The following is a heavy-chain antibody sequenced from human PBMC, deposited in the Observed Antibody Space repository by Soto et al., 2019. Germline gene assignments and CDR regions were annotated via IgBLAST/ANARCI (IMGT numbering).Heavy chain of an antibody. D-gene: IGHD3-3*01. Sequence: ASVKGSWKASRYTFASYGRSSVRQAPVQGLGWMGWISAYNGNTNYAQKLQGRVTMTTDTSTSTAYMELRSLRSEDTAVYYCARGRYYDFWSGDLYNWFDPWGQGTLVTVSS. J-gene: IGHJ5*02. V-gene: IGHV1-18*04. CDR2: ISAYNGNT. CDR1: RYTFASYG. CDR3: ARGRYYDFWSGDLYNWFDP.